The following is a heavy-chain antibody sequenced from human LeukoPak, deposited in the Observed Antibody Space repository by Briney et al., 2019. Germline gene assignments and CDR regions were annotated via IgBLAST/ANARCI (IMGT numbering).Heavy chain of an antibody. J-gene: IGHJ6*02. V-gene: IGHV3-15*01. CDR1: GFTFSNAW. CDR2: IKSKTDGGTT. Sequence: GGSLRLSCAASGFTFSNAWMSWVRQAPGKGLEWVGRIKSKTDGGTTDYAAPVKGRFTISRDDSKNTLYLQMNSLETEDTAVYYCTTPNYRYGMDVWGQGTTVTVSS. CDR3: TTPNYRYGMDV.